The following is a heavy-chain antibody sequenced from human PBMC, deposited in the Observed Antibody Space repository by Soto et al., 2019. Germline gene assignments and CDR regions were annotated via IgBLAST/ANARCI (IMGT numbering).Heavy chain of an antibody. CDR1: GYSFTGHW. D-gene: IGHD6-6*01. Sequence: GESLKISCKGSGYSFTGHWINWVRQIPGKGLEGMGKIDPSDSYPNYSPSFQGHVTIPADKSISTAYLQWSSLKASGAGMPSCRSWYSSSSAVWGQGTTVTVSS. CDR2: IDPSDSYP. J-gene: IGHJ6*02. V-gene: IGHV5-10-1*01. CDR3: RSWYSSSSAV.